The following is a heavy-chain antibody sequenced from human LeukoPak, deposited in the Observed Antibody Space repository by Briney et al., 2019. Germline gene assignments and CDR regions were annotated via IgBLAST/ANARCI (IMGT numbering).Heavy chain of an antibody. CDR1: GDSISSGDYY. J-gene: IGHJ6*03. V-gene: IGHV4-61*10. CDR3: ARYPTQPYCSGGSCYSVFGDHTYYYCMDV. CDR2: IYYSGST. Sequence: SETLSLTCTVSGDSISSGDYYWSWIRQPAGKGLEWIGYIYYSGSTNYNPSLKSRVTISVDTSKNQFSLKLSSVTAADTAVYYCARYPTQPYCSGGSCYSVFGDHTYYYCMDVWGKGTTVTVSS. D-gene: IGHD2-15*01.